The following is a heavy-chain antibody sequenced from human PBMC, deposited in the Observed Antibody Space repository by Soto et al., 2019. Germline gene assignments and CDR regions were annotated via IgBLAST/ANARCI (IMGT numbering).Heavy chain of an antibody. CDR3: ATDDIVVVVAATPGAFDI. D-gene: IGHD2-15*01. Sequence: ASVKVSCKASGYSFTGYSMHWVRQAPGQGLEWMGRIIPILGIANYAQKFQGRVTITADKSTSTAYMELSSLRSEDTAVYYCATDDIVVVVAATPGAFDIWGQGTMVTVSS. J-gene: IGHJ3*02. V-gene: IGHV1-69*02. CDR2: IIPILGIA. CDR1: GYSFTGYS.